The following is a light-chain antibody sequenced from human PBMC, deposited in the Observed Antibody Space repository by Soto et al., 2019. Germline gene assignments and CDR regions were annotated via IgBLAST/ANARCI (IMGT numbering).Light chain of an antibody. V-gene: IGLV2-14*03. Sequence: QSVLTQPASVSGSPGQSITISCTGTISDIGDSNYVSWYQQHPGKAPKLVIYDVSNRPSGVSNRFSGSKSANTASLTISGLQAEDEADYYCSSFRSSSTSYVFGTGTKVTVL. CDR2: DVS. J-gene: IGLJ1*01. CDR3: SSFRSSSTSYV. CDR1: ISDIGDSNY.